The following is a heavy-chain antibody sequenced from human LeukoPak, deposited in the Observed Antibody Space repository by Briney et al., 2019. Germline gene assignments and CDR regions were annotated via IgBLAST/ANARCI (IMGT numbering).Heavy chain of an antibody. CDR2: IHYTGST. V-gene: IGHV4-39*01. Sequence: SETLSLTCTVSGGPIRSSGFSWGWIRQTPGKGLEWIGRIHYTGSTYYNPSLKSRVTVSVDTSRNQFSLKVTSVTAADTAFYYCARHTRSGYSYGNDDWGQGTLVTVSS. J-gene: IGHJ4*02. CDR1: GGPIRSSGFS. D-gene: IGHD5-18*01. CDR3: ARHTRSGYSYGNDD.